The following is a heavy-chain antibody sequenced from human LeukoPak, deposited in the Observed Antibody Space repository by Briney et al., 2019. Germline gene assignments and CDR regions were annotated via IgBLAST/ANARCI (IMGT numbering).Heavy chain of an antibody. CDR2: IWYYGSNK. CDR3: ASDRYYYGSGSYFFDY. D-gene: IGHD3-10*01. Sequence: GGSLRLSCAASGFTFGSYGMHWVRQAPGNGLEWVAVIWYYGSNKYYADSGKGRFTISRDNSKNTLYLQMNSLRAEDTAVYYCASDRYYYGSGSYFFDYWGQGTLVTVSS. J-gene: IGHJ4*02. CDR1: GFTFGSYG. V-gene: IGHV3-33*01.